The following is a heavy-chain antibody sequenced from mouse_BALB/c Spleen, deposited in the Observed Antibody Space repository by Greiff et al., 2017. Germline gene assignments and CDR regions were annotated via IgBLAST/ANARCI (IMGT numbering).Heavy chain of an antibody. CDR2: ILPGSGST. CDR3: ARLGSYYYGSSYSDY. J-gene: IGHJ2*01. Sequence: VKLVESGAELMKPGASVKISCKATGYTFSSYWIEWVKQRPGHGLEWIGEILPGSGSTNYNEKFKGKATFTADTSSNTAYMQLSSLTSEDSAVYYCARLGSYYYGSSYSDYWGQGTTLTVSS. D-gene: IGHD1-1*01. CDR1: GYTFSSYW. V-gene: IGHV1-9*01.